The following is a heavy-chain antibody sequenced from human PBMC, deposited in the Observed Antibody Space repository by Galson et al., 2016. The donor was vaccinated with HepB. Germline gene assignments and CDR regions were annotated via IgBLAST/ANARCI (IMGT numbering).Heavy chain of an antibody. Sequence: SVKVSCKASGYTFTAYYIHWVRQAPGQGLEWMGGIIPMLGTATYAQKFQGRVTITADESTSTAYMDLSSLRSEDTALYYCARGSEILTGYYAYWGQGTLITVSS. V-gene: IGHV1-69*13. D-gene: IGHD3-9*01. J-gene: IGHJ4*02. CDR1: GYTFTAYY. CDR3: ARGSEILTGYYAY. CDR2: IIPMLGTA.